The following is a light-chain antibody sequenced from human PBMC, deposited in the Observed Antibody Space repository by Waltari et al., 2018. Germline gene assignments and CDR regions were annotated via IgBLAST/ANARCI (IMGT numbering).Light chain of an antibody. CDR1: SSDVGGYNY. CDR3: SSYTSSTTLLLI. CDR2: DVS. Sequence: QSALTQPASVSGSPGQSITISCTGASSDVGGYNYFSLYQKHPGKAPKLLIYDVSNRPSGVSNRFSASKSGNTASLIISGLQAEDEADYYCSSYTSSTTLLLIFGGGTKLTVL. V-gene: IGLV2-14*03. J-gene: IGLJ2*01.